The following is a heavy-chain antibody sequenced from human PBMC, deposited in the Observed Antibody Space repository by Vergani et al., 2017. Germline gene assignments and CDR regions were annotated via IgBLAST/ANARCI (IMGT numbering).Heavy chain of an antibody. J-gene: IGHJ5*02. Sequence: QVQLVQSGAEVKKPGSSVKVSCKASGYTFTSYGISWVRQAPGQGLEWMGWISAYNGNTNYAQKLQGRVTMTTDTSPRTAYMELRSLRSDDTAVYYCARKGIYYYGSGSYSWFDPWGQGTLVTVSS. D-gene: IGHD3-10*01. CDR1: GYTFTSYG. CDR3: ARKGIYYYGSGSYSWFDP. CDR2: ISAYNGNT. V-gene: IGHV1-18*01.